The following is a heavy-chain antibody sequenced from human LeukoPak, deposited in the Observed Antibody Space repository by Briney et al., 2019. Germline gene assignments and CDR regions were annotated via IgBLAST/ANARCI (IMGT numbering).Heavy chain of an antibody. Sequence: GGSLRLSCAASGFTFSRYGMHWVRQAPGKGLEWVAVIWSDGSNKYYADSVKGRFTISRDNSENTLYLLMNSLRAEDTAVYYCARDVRSYMDVWGKGTTVTVSS. CDR1: GFTFSRYG. CDR2: IWSDGSNK. J-gene: IGHJ6*03. V-gene: IGHV3-33*01. D-gene: IGHD3-10*02. CDR3: ARDVRSYMDV.